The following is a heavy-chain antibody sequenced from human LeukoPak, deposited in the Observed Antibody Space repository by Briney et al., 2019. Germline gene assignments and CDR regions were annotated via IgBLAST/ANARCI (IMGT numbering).Heavy chain of an antibody. Sequence: GGSLRLSCAASGFTFDDYGMSSVRQAPGKGLKWVSGINWNGGSTGYADSVKGRFTISRDNAKNSLYLQMNSLRAEDTAVYYCAKKMGYNSGAFDIWGQGTMVTVSS. D-gene: IGHD1-20*01. CDR2: INWNGGST. J-gene: IGHJ3*02. CDR1: GFTFDDYG. CDR3: AKKMGYNSGAFDI. V-gene: IGHV3-20*04.